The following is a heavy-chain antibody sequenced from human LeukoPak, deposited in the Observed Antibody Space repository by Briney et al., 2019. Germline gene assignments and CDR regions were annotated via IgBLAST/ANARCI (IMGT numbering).Heavy chain of an antibody. CDR3: ARDRDDDPNSSWYRSGLNWFDP. D-gene: IGHD6-13*01. Sequence: SETLSLTCTVSGGSISSSSYYWGWIRQPPGKGLEWIGSIYYSRSTYYNPSLKSRATISVDTSKNQFSLKLSSVTAADTAVYYCARDRDDDPNSSWYRSGLNWFDPWGQGTLVTVSS. V-gene: IGHV4-39*07. J-gene: IGHJ5*02. CDR2: IYYSRST. CDR1: GGSISSSSYY.